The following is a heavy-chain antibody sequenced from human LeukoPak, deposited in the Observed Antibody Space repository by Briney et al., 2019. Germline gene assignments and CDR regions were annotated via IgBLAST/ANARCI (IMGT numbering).Heavy chain of an antibody. CDR2: IQYDGSNK. Sequence: GGSLRLSCVASGFSFSSYGIHWVRQAPGKGLEWVAFIQYDGSNKYYADSVQGRFTISRDNSKNTLYLQMNSLRAEDTAVYYCACYCSGGSCYSPCNYYYGMDVWGQGITVTVSS. V-gene: IGHV3-30*02. CDR1: GFSFSSYG. D-gene: IGHD2-15*01. CDR3: ACYCSGGSCYSPCNYYYGMDV. J-gene: IGHJ6*02.